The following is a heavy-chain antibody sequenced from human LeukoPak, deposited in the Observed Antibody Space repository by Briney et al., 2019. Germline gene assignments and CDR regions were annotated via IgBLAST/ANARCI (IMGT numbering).Heavy chain of an antibody. Sequence: PSETLSLTCAVYGGSFSGYYWSWIRQPPGKGLGWIGEINHSGSTNYNPSLKSRVTISVDTSKNQFSLKLSSVTAADTAVYYCARAWGSSWSFDYWGQGTLVTVSS. D-gene: IGHD6-13*01. CDR2: INHSGST. CDR1: GGSFSGYY. V-gene: IGHV4-34*01. CDR3: ARAWGSSWSFDY. J-gene: IGHJ4*02.